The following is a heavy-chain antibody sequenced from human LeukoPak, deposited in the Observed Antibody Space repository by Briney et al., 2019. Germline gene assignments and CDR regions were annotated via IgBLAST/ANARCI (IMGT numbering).Heavy chain of an antibody. J-gene: IGHJ2*01. CDR1: GGSIINSNW. CDR2: IDHSGST. CDR3: ARGLVEVATRYFDL. D-gene: IGHD5-24*01. Sequence: KSSETLSLTCAVSGGSIINSNWWSWVRQPPGKGLEWIGEIDHSGSTSYNPSLKSRVTMSVDRSQNQFSLRLSTVTAADTAVYYCARGLVEVATRYFDLWGRGTLVTVSS. V-gene: IGHV4-4*02.